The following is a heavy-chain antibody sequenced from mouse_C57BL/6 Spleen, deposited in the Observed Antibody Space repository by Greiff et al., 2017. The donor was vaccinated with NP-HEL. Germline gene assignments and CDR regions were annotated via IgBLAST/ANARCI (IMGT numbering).Heavy chain of an antibody. V-gene: IGHV5-9-1*02. J-gene: IGHJ2*01. D-gene: IGHD1-1*01. CDR3: TREATVVANYFDY. CDR1: GFTFSSYA. Sequence: EVKVVESGEGLVKPGGSLKLSCAASGFTFSSYAMSWVRQTPEKRLEWVAYISSGGDYIYYADTVKGRFTISRDNARNTLYLQMSSLKSEDTAMYYCTREATVVANYFDYWGQGTTLTVSS. CDR2: ISSGGDYI.